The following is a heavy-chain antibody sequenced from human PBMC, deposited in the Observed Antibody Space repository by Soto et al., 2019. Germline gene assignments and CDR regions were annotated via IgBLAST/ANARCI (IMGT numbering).Heavy chain of an antibody. D-gene: IGHD6-13*01. CDR3: ARDRGEYTSSWFWYFSH. V-gene: IGHV4-4*07. CDR2: LNIAGTI. J-gene: IGHJ2*01. Sequence: SETLSLTCSVSGASISSYNWNWVRQSAGKGPEWVGRLNIAGTINYNPSLKSRITMSMDTSKNQISLHLRSVTAADTAMYYCARDRGEYTSSWFWYFSHWGHGTLVTVS. CDR1: GASISSYN.